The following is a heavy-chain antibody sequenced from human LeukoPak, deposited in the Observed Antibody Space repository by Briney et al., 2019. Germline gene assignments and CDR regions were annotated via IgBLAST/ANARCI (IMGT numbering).Heavy chain of an antibody. J-gene: IGHJ4*02. CDR2: IIPILGIA. Sequence: ASVKVSCKASGGTFSSYAISWVRQAPGQGLEWMGRIIPILGIANYAKKFQGRVTITADKSTSTAYMELSSLRSEDTAVYYCASRRSGDYGDRPFDYWGQGTLVTVSS. D-gene: IGHD4-17*01. V-gene: IGHV1-69*04. CDR3: ASRRSGDYGDRPFDY. CDR1: GGTFSSYA.